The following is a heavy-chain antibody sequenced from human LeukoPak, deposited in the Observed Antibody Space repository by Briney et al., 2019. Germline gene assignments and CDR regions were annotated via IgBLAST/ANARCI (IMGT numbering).Heavy chain of an antibody. CDR3: ARDRTYSGYDPHFDY. Sequence: SETLSLTCTISGGSISTYYWTWIRQAPGEGLEWIGYTYYSGNTNYNPSLKSRVTISLDTSRNQFSLKLNSVTAADTALYFCARDRTYSGYDPHFDYWGQGTLVTVSS. J-gene: IGHJ4*02. V-gene: IGHV4-59*12. D-gene: IGHD5-12*01. CDR1: GGSISTYY. CDR2: TYYSGNT.